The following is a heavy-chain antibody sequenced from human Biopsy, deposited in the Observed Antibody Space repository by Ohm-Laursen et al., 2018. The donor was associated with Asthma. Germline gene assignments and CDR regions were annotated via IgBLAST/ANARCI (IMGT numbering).Heavy chain of an antibody. CDR1: GFTFSIYD. Sequence: SLRLSCAASGFTFSIYDIHWVRPAPGKGLAWVAVISYDGGNKFYGDSVKGRFTLSRDNSRNTLYLQMNSLRVEDTAIYYCARTHERWTSIQDDALDIWGQGTMVIVSS. CDR3: ARTHERWTSIQDDALDI. V-gene: IGHV3-30*03. D-gene: IGHD4-23*01. CDR2: ISYDGGNK. J-gene: IGHJ3*02.